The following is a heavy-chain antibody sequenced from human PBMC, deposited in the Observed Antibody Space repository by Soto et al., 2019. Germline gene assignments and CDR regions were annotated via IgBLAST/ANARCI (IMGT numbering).Heavy chain of an antibody. CDR2: ISWDGSRT. CDR3: AAADYGDYPNWFDP. V-gene: IGHV3-43*01. Sequence: VQLVESGGAVVHPGGSLRLSCAASGFKFDDYSMHWVRQTPAKRLEWVSLISWDGSRTNYADSVRGRFTISRDSSKNSLSLQMNSLRTEDTGMYYCAAADYGDYPNWFDPWGQGTLVTVSS. CDR1: GFKFDDYS. J-gene: IGHJ5*02. D-gene: IGHD4-17*01.